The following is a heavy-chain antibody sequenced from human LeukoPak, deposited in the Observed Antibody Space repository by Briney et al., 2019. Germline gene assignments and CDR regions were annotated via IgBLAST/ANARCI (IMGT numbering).Heavy chain of an antibody. Sequence: GGSLRLSCAASGFTVSSNYMSWVRQAPGKGLEWVSVIYSRGNIYYADSVKGRFTISRDNAKNSLYLQMNSLRAEDTAVYYCARARKTWRHIVATITVSYYYYGMDVWGQGTTVTVSS. V-gene: IGHV3-53*01. J-gene: IGHJ6*02. D-gene: IGHD5-12*01. CDR1: GFTVSSNY. CDR2: IYSRGNI. CDR3: ARARKTWRHIVATITVSYYYYGMDV.